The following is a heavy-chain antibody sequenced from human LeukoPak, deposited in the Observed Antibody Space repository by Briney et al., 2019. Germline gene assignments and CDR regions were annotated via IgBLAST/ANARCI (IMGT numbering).Heavy chain of an antibody. V-gene: IGHV3-7*03. Sequence: GGSLRLSCAVSGFTFSGFWVSWSRQAPGKGLEWVASINSDGSEGYYTDVVKGRFTISRDNAKNSLYLQINSLRAEDTAVYYCARSSYSSSSSVWGQGTMVTVSS. J-gene: IGHJ3*01. CDR1: GFTFSGFW. CDR2: INSDGSEG. CDR3: ARSSYSSSSSV. D-gene: IGHD6-6*01.